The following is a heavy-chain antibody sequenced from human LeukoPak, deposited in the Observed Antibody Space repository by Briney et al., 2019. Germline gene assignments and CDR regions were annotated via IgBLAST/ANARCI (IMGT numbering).Heavy chain of an antibody. CDR2: IYNIETT. V-gene: IGHV4-59*07. CDR1: DGSMTNYH. D-gene: IGHD5-18*01. Sequence: SDTLSLTCTVSDGSMTNYHWTWIRQSPGKAPEYIGYIYNIETTNYNPSLKSRVTVSVDMSKKQFSLRLNSVTAADTAVYYCARGSDGYRFDPWGQGILVTVSS. CDR3: ARGSDGYRFDP. J-gene: IGHJ5*02.